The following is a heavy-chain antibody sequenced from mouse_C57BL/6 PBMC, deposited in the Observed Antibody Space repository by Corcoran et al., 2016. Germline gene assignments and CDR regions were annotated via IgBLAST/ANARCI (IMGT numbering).Heavy chain of an antibody. J-gene: IGHJ3*01. D-gene: IGHD2-4*01. V-gene: IGHV1-26*01. CDR2: INPNNGGT. Sequence: EVQLQQSGPEMVKPGASVKISCKASGYTFTDYYMNWVKQSHGKSLEWIGDINPNNGGTSYNQKFKGKATLTVDKSSSTAYMELRSLTSEDSAVYYCAPYDYGENWFAYGGQGTLVTVSA. CDR3: APYDYGENWFAY. CDR1: GYTFTDYY.